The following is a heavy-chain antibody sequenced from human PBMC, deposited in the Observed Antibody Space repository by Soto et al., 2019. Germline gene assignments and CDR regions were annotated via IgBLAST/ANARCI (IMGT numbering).Heavy chain of an antibody. J-gene: IGHJ3*02. Sequence: QVQRVQSGAEVKKPGASVKVSCRASGYSFTSYDVNWVRQATGQGLEWMGWMNPNSGNTAFAQKFQGRVTMTRDTPISTAYMELSGLRSEDTAVYYCARYPYTSYCSDGSCSYDAFDIGGQGTVVTVSS. CDR2: MNPNSGNT. CDR1: GYSFTSYD. V-gene: IGHV1-8*01. D-gene: IGHD2-15*01. CDR3: ARYPYTSYCSDGSCSYDAFDI.